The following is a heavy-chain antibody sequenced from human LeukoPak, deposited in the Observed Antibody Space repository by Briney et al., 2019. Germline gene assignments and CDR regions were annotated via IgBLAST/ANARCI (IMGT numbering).Heavy chain of an antibody. V-gene: IGHV3-30*01. CDR3: ARVQYSSSSWSGYYYYYMDV. D-gene: IGHD6-6*01. Sequence: GGSLRLSCAASGFTFSSYAMHWVRQAPGKGLEWVAVISYDGSNKYYADSVKGRFTIPRDNSKNTLYLQMNSLRAEDTAVYYCARVQYSSSSWSGYYYYYMDVWGKGTTVTVSS. CDR2: ISYDGSNK. CDR1: GFTFSSYA. J-gene: IGHJ6*03.